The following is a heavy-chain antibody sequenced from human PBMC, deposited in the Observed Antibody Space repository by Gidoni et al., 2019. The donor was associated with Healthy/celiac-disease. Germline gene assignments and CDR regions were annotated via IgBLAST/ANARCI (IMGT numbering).Heavy chain of an antibody. CDR1: GFTFSSYG. Sequence: QPGRSLRLSCAASGFTFSSYGMHWVRQAPGKGLEWVAVIWYDGSNKYYADSVKGRFTISRDNSKNTLYLQMNSLRAEDTAVYYCARRGADDAFDIWGQGTMVTVSS. CDR3: ARRGADDAFDI. V-gene: IGHV3-33*01. CDR2: IWYDGSNK. J-gene: IGHJ3*02.